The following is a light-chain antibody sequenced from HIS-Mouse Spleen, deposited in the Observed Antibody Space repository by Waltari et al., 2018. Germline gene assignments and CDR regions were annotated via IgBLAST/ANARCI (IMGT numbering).Light chain of an antibody. CDR1: QSISSY. CDR2: AAS. CDR3: QQSYSTPRT. V-gene: IGKV1-39*01. Sequence: DIQITQSPSSLSASVGDRVTITCRASQSISSYLNWYQQKPGKAPKLLIYAASSLQSGVPSRFSGSGSGTEFTLTISSLQPEDFATYYCQQSYSTPRTFGQGTKLEIK. J-gene: IGKJ2*01.